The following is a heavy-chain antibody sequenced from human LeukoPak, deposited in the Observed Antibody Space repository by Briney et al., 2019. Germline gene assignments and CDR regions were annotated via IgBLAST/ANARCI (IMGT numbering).Heavy chain of an antibody. Sequence: SETLSLTCTVSGGSISSYYWNWIRQPPGKRLEWIGYISNSGGTNYNPSLKSRVSISVDTSKNQFSLKLSSVTGADTAVYYCARRIVGATNYFDYWGQGTLVTVSS. CDR2: ISNSGGT. D-gene: IGHD1-26*01. V-gene: IGHV4-59*01. J-gene: IGHJ4*02. CDR1: GGSISSYY. CDR3: ARRIVGATNYFDY.